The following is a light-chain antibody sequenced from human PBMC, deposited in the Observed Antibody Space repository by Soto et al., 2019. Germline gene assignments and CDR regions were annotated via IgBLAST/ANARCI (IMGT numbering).Light chain of an antibody. CDR2: AAS. V-gene: IGKV1-12*01. CDR3: QQLNFFPIT. CDR1: HDINTY. J-gene: IGKJ5*01. Sequence: DIQMTQSPSSVSASVGDTVTITCRASHDINTYLGWYQQKPGKAPRLLIYAASSLQSGVPSRFSGSGSGTEFTLTITSLQPEDFATYYCQQLNFFPITFGQGTRLEIK.